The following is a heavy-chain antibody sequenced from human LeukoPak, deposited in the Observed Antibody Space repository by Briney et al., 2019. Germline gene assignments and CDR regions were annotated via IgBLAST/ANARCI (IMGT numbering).Heavy chain of an antibody. V-gene: IGHV3-7*04. CDR2: IKQDGSKK. CDR1: GFTFNNFA. Sequence: GGSLRLSCSASGFTFNNFAMTWVRQAPGKGLEWVANIKQDGSKKSYVDSVKGRFTISRDNAKNSLYLQMNSLRAEDTAIYYCTRVGYIDEGIDYWGQGTLVTVSS. CDR3: TRVGYIDEGIDY. J-gene: IGHJ4*02. D-gene: IGHD5-24*01.